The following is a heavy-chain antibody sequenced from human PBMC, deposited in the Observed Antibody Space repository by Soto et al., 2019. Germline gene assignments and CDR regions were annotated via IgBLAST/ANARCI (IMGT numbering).Heavy chain of an antibody. V-gene: IGHV1-69*01. Sequence: QVQLVQSGAEVKKPGSSVKVSCKASGGTFSSYAISWVRQAPGQGLEWMGGIIPIFGTANYPQKFQGRVTITADESTSTAYMELSSLRSEDTAVYYCARDRVDTAMVQPSDYWGQGTLVTVSS. J-gene: IGHJ4*02. CDR1: GGTFSSYA. CDR3: ARDRVDTAMVQPSDY. D-gene: IGHD5-18*01. CDR2: IIPIFGTA.